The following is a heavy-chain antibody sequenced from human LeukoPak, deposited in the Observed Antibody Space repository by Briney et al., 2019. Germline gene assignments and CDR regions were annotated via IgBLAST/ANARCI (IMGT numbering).Heavy chain of an antibody. Sequence: ASVKVSCKVSGYTLTELSMHWVRQAPGKGLEWMGGFDPEDGETIYAQKFQGRVTMTEDTSTDTAYMELSSLRSDDTAVYYCAYSGIAAAAPDYWGQGTLVTVSS. CDR3: AYSGIAAAAPDY. V-gene: IGHV1-24*01. D-gene: IGHD6-13*01. CDR1: GYTLTELS. CDR2: FDPEDGET. J-gene: IGHJ4*02.